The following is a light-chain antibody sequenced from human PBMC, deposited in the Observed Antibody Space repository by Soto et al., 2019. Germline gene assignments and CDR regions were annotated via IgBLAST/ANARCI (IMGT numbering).Light chain of an antibody. CDR3: HQYAYSPQT. Sequence: EIVLTQSPDTLSLSPGERATLSCRASQSVGNNFLGWYQQKPGQAPRLLIYNAFNRATGIPDRFSGSGSGTDFTLTVSGLDPDDFAVYYCHQYAYSPQTFGQGTRLEIK. CDR1: QSVGNNF. CDR2: NAF. V-gene: IGKV3-20*01. J-gene: IGKJ5*01.